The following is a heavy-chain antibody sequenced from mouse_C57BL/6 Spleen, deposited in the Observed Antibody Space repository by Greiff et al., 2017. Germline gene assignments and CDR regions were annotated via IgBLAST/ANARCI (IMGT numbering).Heavy chain of an antibody. V-gene: IGHV5-4*01. CDR2: ISDGGSYT. J-gene: IGHJ3*01. CDR3: ARDRGTAWFAC. D-gene: IGHD3-1*01. Sequence: EVQLVESGGGLVKPGGSLKLSCAASGFTFSSYAMSWVRQTPDKRLEWVATISDGGSYTYYPDNVKGRFTISRDNAKNNLYLQMSQMKSENTAMYYCARDRGTAWFACWGQGTLVTVSA. CDR1: GFTFSSYA.